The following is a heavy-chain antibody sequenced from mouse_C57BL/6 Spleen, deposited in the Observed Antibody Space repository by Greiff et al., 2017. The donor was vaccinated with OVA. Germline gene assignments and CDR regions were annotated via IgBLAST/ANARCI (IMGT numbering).Heavy chain of an antibody. Sequence: EVQLQQSGPELVKPGASVKISCKASGYTFTDYYMNWVKQSHGKSLEWIGDINPNNGGTSYNQKFKGKATLTVDKSSSTAYMELRSLTSEDSAVYYCARRFITTVVADWYFEVWAQGPRSPSPQ. V-gene: IGHV1-26*01. CDR3: ARRFITTVVADWYFEV. CDR2: INPNNGGT. J-gene: IGHJ1*03. CDR1: GYTFTDYY. D-gene: IGHD1-1*01.